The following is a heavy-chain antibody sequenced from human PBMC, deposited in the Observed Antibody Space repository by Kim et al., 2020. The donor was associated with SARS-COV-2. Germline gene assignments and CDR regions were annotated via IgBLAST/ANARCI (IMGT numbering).Heavy chain of an antibody. CDR3: ARDEVGSSWYY. CDR2: T. D-gene: IGHD6-13*01. Sequence: TSYAQKFQGRVTMTRDTSTSTVYMELSSLRSEDTAVYYCARDEVGSSWYYWGQGTLVTVSS. V-gene: IGHV1-46*01. J-gene: IGHJ4*02.